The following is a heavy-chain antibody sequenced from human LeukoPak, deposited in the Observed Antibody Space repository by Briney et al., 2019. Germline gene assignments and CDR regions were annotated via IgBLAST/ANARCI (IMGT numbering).Heavy chain of an antibody. V-gene: IGHV3-74*01. CDR3: ARDLRGYRDY. J-gene: IGHJ4*02. CDR1: GFTFSTYW. Sequence: PGGSLRLSCAASGFTFSTYWVHWVRQAPGKGLVWVSRINPDGSRRDYADSVKGRFTISRDNAKNTLYLQMNSLRAEDTAVYFCARDLRGYRDYWGQGTQVTVPS. D-gene: IGHD3-22*01. CDR2: INPDGSRR.